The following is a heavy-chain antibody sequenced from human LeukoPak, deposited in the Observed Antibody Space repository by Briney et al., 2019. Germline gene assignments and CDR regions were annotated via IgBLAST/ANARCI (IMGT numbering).Heavy chain of an antibody. Sequence: GGSLRLSCAASGFTFSSYSMNWVRQAPGKGLEWVSYISSTSNTIYYAESVKGRFSSSRDNAKNSLYLQMNSLRAEDTAIYYCAKGSAWSADYWGQGTLVTVSS. CDR1: GFTFSSYS. D-gene: IGHD2-15*01. CDR3: AKGSAWSADY. V-gene: IGHV3-48*04. CDR2: ISSTSNTI. J-gene: IGHJ4*02.